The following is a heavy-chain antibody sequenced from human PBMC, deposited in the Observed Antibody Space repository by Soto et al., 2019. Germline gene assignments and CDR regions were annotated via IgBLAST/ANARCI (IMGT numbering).Heavy chain of an antibody. Sequence: QITLKESGPTLVKPTQTLTLTCTFSGFSIDTDRLGVAWIRQPSGKALECLALIYWDDDTRYNPSLRSRLSITRDTSQKQILLTLTRMDPVDTATYYCARSPKAFWGIDSWGPGILVTVS. CDR3: ARSPKAFWGIDS. CDR1: GFSIDTDRLG. CDR2: IYWDDDT. V-gene: IGHV2-5*02. D-gene: IGHD3-16*01. J-gene: IGHJ4*02.